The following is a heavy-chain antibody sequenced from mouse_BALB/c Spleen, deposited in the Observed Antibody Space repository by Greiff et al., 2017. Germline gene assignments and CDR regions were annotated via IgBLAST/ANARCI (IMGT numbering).Heavy chain of an antibody. CDR1: GFTFSNYW. V-gene: IGHV6-6*02. Sequence: EVQLVESGGGLVQPGGSMKLSCVASGFTFSNYWMNWVRQSPEKGLEWVAEIRLKSNNYATHYAESVKGRFTISRDDSKSSVYLQMHNLRAEDTGIYYCTREGVYWGQGTLVTVSA. CDR2: IRLKSNNYAT. J-gene: IGHJ3*01. CDR3: TREGVY.